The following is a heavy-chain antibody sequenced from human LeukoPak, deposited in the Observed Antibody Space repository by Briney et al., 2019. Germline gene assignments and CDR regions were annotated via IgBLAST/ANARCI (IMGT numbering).Heavy chain of an antibody. V-gene: IGHV3-33*01. CDR3: ARASGDYYDSSGSPSDY. D-gene: IGHD3-22*01. CDR2: IWYDGSNK. CDR1: GFTFSSYG. J-gene: IGHJ4*02. Sequence: GGSLRLSCAASGFTFSSYGMHWVRQAPGKGLEWVAVIWYDGSNKYYADSVKGRFTISSDNSKNTLYLQMNRLRAEDTAVYYCARASGDYYDSSGSPSDYWGQGTLVTVSS.